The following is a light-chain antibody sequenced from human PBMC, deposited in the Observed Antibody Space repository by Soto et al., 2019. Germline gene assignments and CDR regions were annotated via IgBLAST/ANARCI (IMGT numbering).Light chain of an antibody. CDR1: QSISIF. CDR3: QQSYSTPPT. CDR2: AAY. J-gene: IGKJ1*01. Sequence: DIQMTQSPSSLSASVGDRVTITCRASQSISIFLNWYQQKPGKAPKLLISAAYSLQSGVPSRFSGSGSGTDFTLTISSLQPEDFDTYYCQQSYSTPPTFGQGTKVDIX. V-gene: IGKV1-39*01.